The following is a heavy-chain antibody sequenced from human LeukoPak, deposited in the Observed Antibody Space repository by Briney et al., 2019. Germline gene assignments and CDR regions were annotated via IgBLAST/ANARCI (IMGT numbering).Heavy chain of an antibody. Sequence: SETLSLTCTVSGGSISNYHWSWIRQSPGKGLEWIGYIYYSGSTNYKPSLKSRVTISVDTSKNQFFLKLSSVTAADTAVYYCARGRFDYYDSSGYYRPREYYYYYYYMDVWGKGTTVTMSS. CDR1: GGSISNYH. D-gene: IGHD3-22*01. J-gene: IGHJ6*03. CDR2: IYYSGST. V-gene: IGHV4-59*01. CDR3: ARGRFDYYDSSGYYRPREYYYYYYYMDV.